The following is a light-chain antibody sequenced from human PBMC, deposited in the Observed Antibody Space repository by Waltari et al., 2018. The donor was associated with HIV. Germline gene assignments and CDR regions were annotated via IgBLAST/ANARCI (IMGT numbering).Light chain of an antibody. CDR3: SSYANKNGFYVV. J-gene: IGLJ2*01. V-gene: IGLV2-8*01. CDR2: EVT. Sequence: QSALTPPPSASGSPGQSVTISCTGTHSDIGGYNYVSWYQQHPGKAPKLVISEVTKRPSGVPGRFSGSKSGTTASLTVSGLQAEDEADYYCSSYANKNGFYVVFGGGTRLTVL. CDR1: HSDIGGYNY.